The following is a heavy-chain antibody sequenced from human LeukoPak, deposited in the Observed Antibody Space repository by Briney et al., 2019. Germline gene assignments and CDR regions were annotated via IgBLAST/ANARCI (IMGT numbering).Heavy chain of an antibody. CDR2: INHSGST. CDR1: GGSFSAYC. J-gene: IGHJ1*01. Sequence: SETLSLTCAVYGGSFSAYCWSWIRLPPGKGLEWIGEINHSGSTNYNPSLKSRVTMSVDTSRNHFSLKLTSVTAADTAVYYCARVHYGNYAEYFQHWGQGTLVTVSS. V-gene: IGHV4-34*01. D-gene: IGHD4-11*01. CDR3: ARVHYGNYAEYFQH.